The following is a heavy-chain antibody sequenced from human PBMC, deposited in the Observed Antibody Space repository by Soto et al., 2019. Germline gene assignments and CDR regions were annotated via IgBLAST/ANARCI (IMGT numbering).Heavy chain of an antibody. Sequence: ASVKVSCKASGYTFTSYGISWVRQAPGQGLEWMGWISAYNGNTNYAQKLKGRATMTTDTSTSTAYMELRSLRSDDTAVYYCARDRCSGGSCYSFAFDIWGQGKMVTFSS. CDR3: ARDRCSGGSCYSFAFDI. CDR1: GYTFTSYG. D-gene: IGHD2-15*01. J-gene: IGHJ3*02. V-gene: IGHV1-18*01. CDR2: ISAYNGNT.